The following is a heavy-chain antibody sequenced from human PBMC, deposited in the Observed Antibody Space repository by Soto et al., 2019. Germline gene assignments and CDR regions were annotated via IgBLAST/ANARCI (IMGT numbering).Heavy chain of an antibody. CDR2: ISYDGSNK. CDR3: ARDGEQWLVNDAFDI. D-gene: IGHD6-19*01. J-gene: IGHJ3*02. CDR1: GFTFSSYA. V-gene: IGHV3-30-3*01. Sequence: GGSLRLSCAASGFTFSSYAMHWVRQAPGKGLEWVAVISYDGSNKYYADSVKGRFTISRDNSKNTRYLQINSLRAEDTAVYYCARDGEQWLVNDAFDIWGQGTMVTVSS.